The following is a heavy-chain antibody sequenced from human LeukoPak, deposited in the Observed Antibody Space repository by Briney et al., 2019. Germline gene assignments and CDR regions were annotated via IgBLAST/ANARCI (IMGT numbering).Heavy chain of an antibody. CDR3: VGRPPGTVVHPNT. J-gene: IGHJ3*02. D-gene: IGHD1-26*01. V-gene: IGHV3-74*01. CDR1: GFTFSTYW. Sequence: PGGSLRLSCAASGFTFSTYWMHWVRQVPGKGLVWVSRISSDGTSTLYADSVKGRFTISRDNAKNTLYLQMSSLRAEDTAIYYCVGRPPGTVVHPNTWGQGTMATVSS. CDR2: ISSDGTST.